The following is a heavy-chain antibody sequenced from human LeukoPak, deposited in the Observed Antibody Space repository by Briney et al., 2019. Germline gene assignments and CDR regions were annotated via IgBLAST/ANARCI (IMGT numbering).Heavy chain of an antibody. D-gene: IGHD5-12*01. J-gene: IGHJ5*02. CDR3: AREGLSGYDSIGYNWFDP. Sequence: PSETLSLTCTVSGGSISRGGYYWSWIRQHPGKGLEWIGYIYYSGSTYYNPSLKSRVTISVDTSKNQFSLKLSSVTAADTAVYYCAREGLSGYDSIGYNWFDPWGQGTLVTVSS. CDR1: GGSISRGGYY. CDR2: IYYSGST. V-gene: IGHV4-31*03.